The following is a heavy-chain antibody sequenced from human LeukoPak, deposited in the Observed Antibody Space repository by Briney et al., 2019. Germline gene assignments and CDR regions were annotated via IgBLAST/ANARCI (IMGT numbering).Heavy chain of an antibody. CDR2: ISGSGGST. D-gene: IGHD2-2*01. J-gene: IGHJ4*02. CDR1: GFTVSSNY. CDR3: SYCSSTSCYEGVDYFDY. V-gene: IGHV3-23*01. Sequence: GGSLRLSCAASGFTVSSNYMSWVRQAPGKGLEWVSAISGSGGSTYYADSVKGRFTISRDNSKNTLYLQMNSLRAEDTAVYYCSYCSSTSCYEGVDYFDYWGQGTLVTVSS.